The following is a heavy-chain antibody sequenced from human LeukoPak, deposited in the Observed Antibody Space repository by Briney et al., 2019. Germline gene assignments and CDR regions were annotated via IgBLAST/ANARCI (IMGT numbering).Heavy chain of an antibody. J-gene: IGHJ4*02. V-gene: IGHV3-74*01. Sequence: GGSLRLSCAASGFSFSNYWMHWVRQAPGKGLVWVSRISTDGSSSSYADSVKGRFTIARDNAKNTLSLQMNSLRAEDMAVYYCVRAREPNTLGNWGQGTLVTVSS. D-gene: IGHD5-24*01. CDR2: ISTDGSSS. CDR3: VRAREPNTLGN. CDR1: GFSFSNYW.